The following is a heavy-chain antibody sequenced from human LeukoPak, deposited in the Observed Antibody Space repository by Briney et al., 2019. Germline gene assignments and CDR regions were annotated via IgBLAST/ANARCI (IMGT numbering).Heavy chain of an antibody. V-gene: IGHV3-21*01. Sequence: GGSLRLSCAASGFTFSSYSMNWVRQAPGKGLEWVSPISSSSSYIYYADSVKGRFTISRDNAKNSLYLQMNSLRAEDTAVYYCARVYYDILTGYYSPFQHWGQGTLVTVSS. D-gene: IGHD3-9*01. CDR3: ARVYYDILTGYYSPFQH. J-gene: IGHJ1*01. CDR1: GFTFSSYS. CDR2: ISSSSSYI.